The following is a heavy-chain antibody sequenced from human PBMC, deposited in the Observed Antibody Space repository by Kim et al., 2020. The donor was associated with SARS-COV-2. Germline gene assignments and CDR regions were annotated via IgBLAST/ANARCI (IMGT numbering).Heavy chain of an antibody. J-gene: IGHJ4*02. V-gene: IGHV4-59*01. CDR1: GGSISSYY. D-gene: IGHD3-10*01. Sequence: SETLSLTCTVSGGSISSYYWSWIRQPPGKGLEWIGYIYYSGSTNYNPSLKSRVTISVDTSKNQFSLKLSSVTAADTAVYYCARAPLWFGELLGIDYWGQGTLVTVSS. CDR3: ARAPLWFGELLGIDY. CDR2: IYYSGST.